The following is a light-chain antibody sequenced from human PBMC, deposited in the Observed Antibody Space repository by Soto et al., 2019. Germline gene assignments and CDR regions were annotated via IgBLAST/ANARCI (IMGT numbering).Light chain of an antibody. CDR2: ENN. J-gene: IGLJ3*02. CDR1: SSDVGNSF. CDR3: AAWDSSLSAGV. Sequence: QSVLTQPPSVSAAPGQKVTISCSGRSSDVGNSFVSWYLQRPGTAPKLLIHENNKRPSGIPDRFSGTKSCTSATLGITGRQTGDEDEYYCAAWDSSLSAGVFGGGTQLTVL. V-gene: IGLV1-51*02.